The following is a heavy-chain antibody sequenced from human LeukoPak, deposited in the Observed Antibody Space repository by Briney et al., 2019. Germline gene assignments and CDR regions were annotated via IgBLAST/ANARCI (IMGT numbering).Heavy chain of an antibody. CDR3: ARWRGDAGTGGADN. Sequence: SETLSLTCTVSGGSISSYFWSLIRQPPGKGPEWIGYISYSGSTNYSPSLKSRVTISVDTSKNQFSLKWTSVTAADTAMYYCARWRGDAGTGGADNWGQGTLVTVSS. CDR1: GGSISSYF. V-gene: IGHV4-59*12. D-gene: IGHD6-13*01. J-gene: IGHJ4*02. CDR2: ISYSGST.